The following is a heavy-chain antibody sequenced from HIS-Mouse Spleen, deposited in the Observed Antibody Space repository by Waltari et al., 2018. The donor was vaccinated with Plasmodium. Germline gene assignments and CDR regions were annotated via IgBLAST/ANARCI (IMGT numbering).Heavy chain of an antibody. CDR3: ARSLGIASSYWYFDL. Sequence: QVQLQESGPGLVKPSETLSLTCTVSGYSISSGYYWGWIRQPPGKGLEWIGSIYHSGSTYYDPTLKGRVTISVDTSKNQFCLKLSSVTAADTAVYYCARSLGIASSYWYFDLWGRGTLVTVSS. CDR2: IYHSGST. V-gene: IGHV4-38-2*02. D-gene: IGHD2-15*01. CDR1: GYSISSGYY. J-gene: IGHJ2*01.